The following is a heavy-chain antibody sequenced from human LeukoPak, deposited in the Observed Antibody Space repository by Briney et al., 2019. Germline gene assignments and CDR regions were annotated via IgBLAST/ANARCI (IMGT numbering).Heavy chain of an antibody. CDR1: GFTFSSYA. D-gene: IGHD3-3*01. CDR2: ISYDGSNK. Sequence: TGGSLRLSCAASGFTFSSYAMHWVRKAPGKGLEWVAVISYDGSNKYYADSVKGRFTISRDNSKNTLYLQMNSLRAEDTAVYYCARGYYDFWSGYYISYYGMDVWGQGTTVTVSS. CDR3: ARGYYDFWSGYYISYYGMDV. J-gene: IGHJ6*02. V-gene: IGHV3-30-3*01.